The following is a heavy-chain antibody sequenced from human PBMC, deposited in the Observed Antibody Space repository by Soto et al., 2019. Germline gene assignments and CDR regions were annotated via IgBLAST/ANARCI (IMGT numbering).Heavy chain of an antibody. CDR3: AKDISDSYDYSNYALDY. Sequence: PGGSLRLSCASSGFTFSSYGMHWVRQAPGKGLEWVAVISYDGSNKYYADSVKGRFTISRDNSKNTLYLQMNSLRAEDTAVYYCAKDISDSYDYSNYALDYWGQGTLVTVSS. J-gene: IGHJ4*02. D-gene: IGHD4-4*01. V-gene: IGHV3-30*18. CDR2: ISYDGSNK. CDR1: GFTFSSYG.